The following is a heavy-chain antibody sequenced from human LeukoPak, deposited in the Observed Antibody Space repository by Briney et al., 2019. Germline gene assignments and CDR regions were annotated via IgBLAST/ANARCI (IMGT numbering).Heavy chain of an antibody. D-gene: IGHD6-19*01. V-gene: IGHV3-7*03. J-gene: IGHJ4*02. CDR1: GFTFSSHW. CDR2: IKQDGSQK. Sequence: GGSLRLSCAASGFTFSSHWMSWVRQAPGKGLEWVANIKQDGSQKYYVDSVKGRFTISRDNAKNSLYLQMNSLGAEDTAVYYCARDRREQWLSVDYWGQGTQVTVSS. CDR3: ARDRREQWLSVDY.